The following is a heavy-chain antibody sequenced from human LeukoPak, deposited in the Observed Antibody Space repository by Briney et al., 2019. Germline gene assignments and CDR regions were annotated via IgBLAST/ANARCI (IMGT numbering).Heavy chain of an antibody. V-gene: IGHV4-59*01. J-gene: IGHJ4*02. Sequence: SETLSLTCTVSGGSISSYYWTWIRQPPGKGLEWIGYIYYSGSTNYNPSLKSRVTISVDTSKNQFSLKLSSVTAADTAVYYCARGAGAYYFDYWGQGTLVTVSS. CDR2: IYYSGST. D-gene: IGHD4/OR15-4a*01. CDR1: GGSISSYY. CDR3: ARGAGAYYFDY.